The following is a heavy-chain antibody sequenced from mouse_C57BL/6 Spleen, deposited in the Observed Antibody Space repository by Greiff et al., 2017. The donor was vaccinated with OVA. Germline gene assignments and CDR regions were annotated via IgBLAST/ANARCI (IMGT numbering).Heavy chain of an antibody. D-gene: IGHD2-4*01. V-gene: IGHV1-66*01. Sequence: VHLVESGPELVKPGASVKISCKASGYSFTSYYIHWVKQRPGQGLEWIGWIYPGSGNTKYNEKFKGKATLTADTSSSTAYMQLSSLTSEDSAVYYCARCDYDGPAWFAYWGQGTLVTVSA. J-gene: IGHJ3*01. CDR2: IYPGSGNT. CDR3: ARCDYDGPAWFAY. CDR1: GYSFTSYY.